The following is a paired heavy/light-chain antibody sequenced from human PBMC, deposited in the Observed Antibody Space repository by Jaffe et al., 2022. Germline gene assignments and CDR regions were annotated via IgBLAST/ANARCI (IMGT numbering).Heavy chain of an antibody. Sequence: QLVESGGGLVQPGRSLRLSCAGSGLTYYEHAIHWVRQRPGKGLEWVAGYLRDGERVGYADSVKGRFIISRDNARNSLYLQMNSLRPEDTALYYCGKDLRPGDLFFWGQGTLVTVSS. D-gene: IGHD2-21*01. CDR3: GKDLRPGDLFF. CDR1: GLTYYEHA. CDR2: YLRDGERV. J-gene: IGHJ4*02. V-gene: IGHV3-9*01.
Light chain of an antibody. Sequence: DAVMTQSPLSLPVTLGQPASISCRSSQSLVYSDGNTYLNWFQQRPGQSPRHLIYEVSKRDSGVPDRFSGSGSGTYFTLKISRVEAEDVGVYFCMQGTHWPYTFGQGTKLEIK. CDR3: MQGTHWPYT. V-gene: IGKV2-30*01. CDR1: QSLVYSDGNTY. J-gene: IGKJ2*01. CDR2: EVS.